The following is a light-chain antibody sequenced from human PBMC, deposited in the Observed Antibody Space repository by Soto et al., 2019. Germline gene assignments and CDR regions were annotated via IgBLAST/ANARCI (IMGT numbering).Light chain of an antibody. V-gene: IGLV3-27*01. Sequence: SYELTQPSSVSVSPGQTARITCSGDVVAKKYARWFQQKPGQAPVLVIYKDSERPSGIPERFSGCRSGNTVTLTISGAQDEDEADYSCYSAADNNLCCFGSGTQLTVL. J-gene: IGLJ6*01. CDR1: VVAKKY. CDR3: YSAADNNLCC. CDR2: KDS.